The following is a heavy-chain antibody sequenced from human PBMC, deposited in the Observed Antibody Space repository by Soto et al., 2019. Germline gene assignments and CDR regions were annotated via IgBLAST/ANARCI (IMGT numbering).Heavy chain of an antibody. Sequence: SVKVSCKASGGTFSSYAISWVRQAPGQGLEWMGGIIPIFGTANYAQKFQGRVTITADEYTSTDYMELSSLRSEDTAVYYCARDQEGSSYKTGYWGQGTLVTVSS. CDR3: ARDQEGSSYKTGY. V-gene: IGHV1-69*13. D-gene: IGHD6-6*01. CDR1: GGTFSSYA. J-gene: IGHJ4*02. CDR2: IIPIFGTA.